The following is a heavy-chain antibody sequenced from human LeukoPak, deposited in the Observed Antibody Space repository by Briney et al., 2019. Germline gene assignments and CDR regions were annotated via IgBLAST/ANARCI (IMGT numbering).Heavy chain of an antibody. CDR3: ARVPIYYDSSGYYP. J-gene: IGHJ5*02. D-gene: IGHD3-22*01. V-gene: IGHV1-69*05. CDR1: GGTFSSYA. CDR2: IIPIFGTA. Sequence: SVKVSCKASGGTFSSYAISWVRQAPGQGLEWMGRIIPIFGTANYAQKFQGRVTITTDESTSTAYMELSSPRSEDTAVYYCARVPIYYDSSGYYPWGQGTLVTVSS.